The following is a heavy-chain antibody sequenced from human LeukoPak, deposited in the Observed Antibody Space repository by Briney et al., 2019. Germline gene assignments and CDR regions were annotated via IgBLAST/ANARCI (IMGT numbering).Heavy chain of an antibody. Sequence: GGSLRLSCAASGFTFGSYVMSWVRQAPGKGLEWVSDISGNGVSTYYADSVKGRFTISRDNSKKTLYLQMDSLRAEDTAIFYCATFGVVTRDFYFQYWGQGAQVTVSS. D-gene: IGHD3-16*01. CDR2: ISGNGVST. CDR1: GFTFGSYV. CDR3: ATFGVVTRDFYFQY. V-gene: IGHV3-23*01. J-gene: IGHJ4*02.